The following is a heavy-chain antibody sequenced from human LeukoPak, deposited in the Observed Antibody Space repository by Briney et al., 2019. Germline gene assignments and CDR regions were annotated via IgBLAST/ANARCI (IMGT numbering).Heavy chain of an antibody. J-gene: IGHJ4*02. CDR2: ISYDGSNK. D-gene: IGHD6-13*01. V-gene: IGHV3-30*18. CDR1: GFTFSSYG. Sequence: GGSLRLSCAASGFTFSSYGMHWVRQAPGKGLEWVAVISYDGSNKYYADSVKGRFTISRDNSKNTLYLQMNSLRAEDTAVYYCAKDQEYSSSWSPFDYWGQGTLVTVSS. CDR3: AKDQEYSSSWSPFDY.